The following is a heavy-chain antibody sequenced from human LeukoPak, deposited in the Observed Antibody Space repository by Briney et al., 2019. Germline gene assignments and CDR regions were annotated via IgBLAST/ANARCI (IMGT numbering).Heavy chain of an antibody. J-gene: IGHJ3*02. CDR3: ARARVGATTLAAFDI. CDR2: IRQDEGEK. D-gene: IGHD1-26*01. CDR1: GFTFSAYY. Sequence: GGSLRLSCAASGFTFSAYYMSWVRQAPGKGLEXXXXIRQDEGEKFYVDSVXGRXTISRDNAKNLLYLQMNSLRAEDTAVHYCARARVGATTLAAFDIWGQGTMVTVFS. V-gene: IGHV3-7*03.